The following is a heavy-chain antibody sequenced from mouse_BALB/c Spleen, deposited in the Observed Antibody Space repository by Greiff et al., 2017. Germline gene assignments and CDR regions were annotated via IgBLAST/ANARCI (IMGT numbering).Heavy chain of an antibody. J-gene: IGHJ4*01. D-gene: IGHD2-13*01. CDR2: ISDGGSYT. CDR3: ARDDLS. CDR1: GFTFSDYY. V-gene: IGHV5-4*02. Sequence: EVQRVESGGGLVKPGGSLKLSCAASGFTFSDYYMYWVRQTPEKRLEWVATISDGGSYTYYPDSVKGRFTISRDNAKNNLYLQMSSLKSEDTAMYYCARDDLSWGQGTSVTVSS.